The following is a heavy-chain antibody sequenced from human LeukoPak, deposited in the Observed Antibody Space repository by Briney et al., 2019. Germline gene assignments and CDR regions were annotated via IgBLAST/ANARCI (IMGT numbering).Heavy chain of an antibody. D-gene: IGHD3-3*01. Sequence: VASVKVSCKASGYTFTGYYMHWVRQAPGQGLEWMGWINPNSGGTNYAQKFQGRVTMTRDTSISTAYMELSRLRSDDTAVYYCARIKSGYYTSFGFDYWGQGTLVTVSS. CDR3: ARIKSGYYTSFGFDY. V-gene: IGHV1-2*02. CDR2: INPNSGGT. J-gene: IGHJ4*02. CDR1: GYTFTGYY.